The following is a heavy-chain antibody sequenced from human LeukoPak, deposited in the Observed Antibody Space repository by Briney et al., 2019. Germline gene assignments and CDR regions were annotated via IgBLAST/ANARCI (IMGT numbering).Heavy chain of an antibody. V-gene: IGHV1-69*04. CDR1: GYTFTNYG. Sequence: SVKVSCKASGYTFTNYGVSWVRQAPGQGLEWMGRIIPILGIANYAQKFQGRVTITADKSTSTAYMELSSLRSEDTAVYYCARASIGFGELLSDYYYYGMDVWGQGTTVTVSS. CDR2: IIPILGIA. J-gene: IGHJ6*02. CDR3: ARASIGFGELLSDYYYYGMDV. D-gene: IGHD3-10*01.